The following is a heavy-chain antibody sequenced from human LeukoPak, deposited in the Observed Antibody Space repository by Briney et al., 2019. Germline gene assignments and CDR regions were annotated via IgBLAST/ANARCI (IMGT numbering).Heavy chain of an antibody. J-gene: IGHJ3*02. Sequence: GESLKISCKGSGYSFSSYWIGWVRQMLGKGLEWMGIIYPGDSDTRYSPSFQGQVTISADKSISTAYMQWSSLKASDTAMYYCARQGIAVAGTVYGAFDIWGQGTMVTVSS. V-gene: IGHV5-51*01. CDR1: GYSFSSYW. D-gene: IGHD6-19*01. CDR3: ARQGIAVAGTVYGAFDI. CDR2: IYPGDSDT.